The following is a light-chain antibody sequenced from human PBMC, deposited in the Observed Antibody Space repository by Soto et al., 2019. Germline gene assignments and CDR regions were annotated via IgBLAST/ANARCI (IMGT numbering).Light chain of an antibody. Sequence: EIVLTQSPATLSSFPGDRVTLSCRASQYINTRLAWYQHRPGQAPRLLIYQTSLRAAGIPARFSASGSGTDFTLTISDVQPEDLALYYCHQRHSWPRTFGQGTKVDI. J-gene: IGKJ1*01. V-gene: IGKV3-11*01. CDR1: QYINTR. CDR2: QTS. CDR3: HQRHSWPRT.